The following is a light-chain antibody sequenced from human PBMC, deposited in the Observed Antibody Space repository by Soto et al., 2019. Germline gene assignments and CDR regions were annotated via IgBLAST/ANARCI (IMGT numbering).Light chain of an antibody. J-gene: IGKJ3*01. CDR3: QQSYSTPRLT. CDR2: AAS. Sequence: DIQMTQSPSSLSASVGDRVTITCRASQSISSYLNWYQQKPGKAPKPLIYAASSLQRGVPSRFSGSGSGTDFTLIISSLQPQDFATYYCQQSYSTPRLTFGPGTKVDIK. V-gene: IGKV1-39*01. CDR1: QSISSY.